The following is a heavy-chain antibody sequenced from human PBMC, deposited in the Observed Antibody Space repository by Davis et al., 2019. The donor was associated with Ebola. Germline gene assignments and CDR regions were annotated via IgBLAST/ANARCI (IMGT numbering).Heavy chain of an antibody. CDR1: GGSFSGYY. CDR2: IYYSGST. D-gene: IGHD3-10*01. J-gene: IGHJ4*02. V-gene: IGHV4-34*01. Sequence: SETLSLTCAVYGGSFSGYYWSWIRQLPGKGLEWIGSIYYSGSTSYNPSLKSRVTISVDTSKNQFSLKLSSVTAADTAVYYCAGSGSYSGYDYWGQGTLVTVSS. CDR3: AGSGSYSGYDY.